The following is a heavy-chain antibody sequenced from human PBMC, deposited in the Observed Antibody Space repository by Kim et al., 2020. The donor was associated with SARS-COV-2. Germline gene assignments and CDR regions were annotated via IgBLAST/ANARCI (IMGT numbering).Heavy chain of an antibody. CDR1: GFTFSSYG. CDR3: AKDGSYDSSGYYYNDYYYYYGMDV. Sequence: GGSLRLSCAASGFTFSSYGMHWVRQAPGKGLEWVAVISYDGSNKYYADSVKGRFTISRDNSKNTLYLQMNSLRAEDTAVYYCAKDGSYDSSGYYYNDYYYYYGMDVWGQGTTVTVSS. J-gene: IGHJ6*02. D-gene: IGHD3-22*01. V-gene: IGHV3-30*18. CDR2: ISYDGSNK.